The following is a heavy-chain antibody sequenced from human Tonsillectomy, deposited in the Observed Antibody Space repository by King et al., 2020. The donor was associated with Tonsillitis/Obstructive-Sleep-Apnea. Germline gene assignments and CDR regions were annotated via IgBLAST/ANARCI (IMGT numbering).Heavy chain of an antibody. J-gene: IGHJ4*02. CDR3: ARGPSLTRTPDGYNDVGDY. CDR2: INHSGST. Sequence: VQLQQWGAGLLKPSETLSLTCAVYGGSFSGYYWSWIRQPPGKGLEWIGEINHSGSTNYNPSLKSRVTISVDTSKNQFSLKLSSVTAADTAVYYCARGPSLTRTPDGYNDVGDYWGQGTLVTVSS. V-gene: IGHV4-34*01. CDR1: GGSFSGYY. D-gene: IGHD5-24*01.